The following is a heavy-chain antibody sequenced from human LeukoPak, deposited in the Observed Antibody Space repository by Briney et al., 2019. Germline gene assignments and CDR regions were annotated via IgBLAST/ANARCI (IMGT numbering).Heavy chain of an antibody. CDR1: GFTFNSYS. J-gene: IGHJ4*02. Sequence: PGGSLRLSCAASGFTFNSYSMNWVRQAPGKGLEWVSSISSSSSYIYYADSVKGRFTISRDNAKNSLYLQMNSLRAEDTAVYYCARAVDTAMENLDYWGQGTLVTVSS. D-gene: IGHD5-18*01. CDR2: ISSSSSYI. CDR3: ARAVDTAMENLDY. V-gene: IGHV3-21*01.